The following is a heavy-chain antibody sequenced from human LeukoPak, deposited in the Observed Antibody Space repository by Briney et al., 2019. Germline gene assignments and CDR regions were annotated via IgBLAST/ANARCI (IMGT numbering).Heavy chain of an antibody. Sequence: ASVKVSCKASGYSFTSYYIHWVRQAPGQGLEWMGIINPTSGSTGYAQKFQGRVTMTRDTSTSTVYMELSSLRSEDTAVYYCARGYNYGDYWGQGTLVTVSS. V-gene: IGHV1-46*01. CDR2: INPTSGST. CDR3: ARGYNYGDY. D-gene: IGHD5-18*01. CDR1: GYSFTSYY. J-gene: IGHJ4*02.